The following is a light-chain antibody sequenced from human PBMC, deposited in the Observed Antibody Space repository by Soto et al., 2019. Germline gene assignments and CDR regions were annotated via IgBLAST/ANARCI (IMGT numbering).Light chain of an antibody. J-gene: IGKJ2*01. Sequence: EIVMTQSPATLSVSPGDRATLSCRASQSVSSNLAWYQQKPGQAPRLLIYGASTRATGIPARFSGSGSGTEFTLTVGRLQTEDLALYFWRQYNNWRPFTFGEGTKLEIK. V-gene: IGKV3-15*01. CDR1: QSVSSN. CDR2: GAS. CDR3: RQYNNWRPFT.